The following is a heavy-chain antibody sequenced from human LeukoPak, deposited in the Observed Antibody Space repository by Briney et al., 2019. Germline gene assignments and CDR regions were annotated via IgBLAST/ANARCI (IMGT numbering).Heavy chain of an antibody. V-gene: IGHV1-18*01. Sequence: ASVKVSCKASGYTFTSYGISWVRQAPGQGLEWMGWISAYNGNTNYAQKLQGRVTMTTDTSTSTAYMELRSPRSDDAAVYYCARTRDPSLDIVVVPAALDYWGQGTLVTVSS. J-gene: IGHJ4*02. CDR1: GYTFTSYG. CDR2: ISAYNGNT. CDR3: ARTRDPSLDIVVVPAALDY. D-gene: IGHD2-2*01.